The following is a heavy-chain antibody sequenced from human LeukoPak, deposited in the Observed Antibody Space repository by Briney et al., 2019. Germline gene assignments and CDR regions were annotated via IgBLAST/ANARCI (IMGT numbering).Heavy chain of an antibody. J-gene: IGHJ4*02. Sequence: QSGGSLRLSCAASGFTVSSNYMSWVRQAPGKGLEWVSVIYSGGSTYYADSVKGRFTISRDNSKNTLYLQMNSLRAEDTAVYYCARDSGRYYYDSSGYYYWGQGTLVTVSS. D-gene: IGHD3-22*01. CDR2: IYSGGST. CDR1: GFTVSSNY. CDR3: ARDSGRYYYDSSGYYY. V-gene: IGHV3-66*01.